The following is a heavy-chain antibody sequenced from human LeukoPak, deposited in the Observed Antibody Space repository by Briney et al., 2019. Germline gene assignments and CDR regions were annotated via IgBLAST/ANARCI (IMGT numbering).Heavy chain of an antibody. D-gene: IGHD3-10*01. Sequence: SETLSLTCTVSGYSISSGYYWGWIRQPPGKGLEWIGEIYHSGSTNYNPSLKSRVTISVDKSKNQFSLKLSSVTAADTAVYYCARAFTMVRGIFDYWGQGTLVTVSS. CDR2: IYHSGST. CDR1: GYSISSGYY. J-gene: IGHJ4*02. V-gene: IGHV4-38-2*02. CDR3: ARAFTMVRGIFDY.